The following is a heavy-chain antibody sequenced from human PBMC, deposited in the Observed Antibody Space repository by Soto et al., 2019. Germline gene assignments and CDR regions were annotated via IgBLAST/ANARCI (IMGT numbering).Heavy chain of an antibody. V-gene: IGHV1-8*01. CDR3: ARGPRESGEWLLCDY. CDR1: GYTFSTYE. Sequence: QVQLVQSGADVKKPGASVKVSCKASGYTFSTYEINWVRRAAGQGLEWMGRMNPDNGNTGYAQKFQDRVTMTRNTSISTAYMELSSLRSDDTAVYYCARGPRESGEWLLCDYWGQGALVTVSS. J-gene: IGHJ4*02. D-gene: IGHD3-3*01. CDR2: MNPDNGNT.